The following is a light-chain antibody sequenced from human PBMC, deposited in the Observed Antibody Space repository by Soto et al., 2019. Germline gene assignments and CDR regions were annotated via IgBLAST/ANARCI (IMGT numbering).Light chain of an antibody. Sequence: QTVVTQEPSFSVSPGRTVTLTCGLSSGSVSTSSYPSWYQQTPGQAPRTLIYNTNTRSSGVPDRFSGSILGNKAALTITGAQEDGECDYYCVLYMGSGIWVFGGGTKLTVL. CDR3: VLYMGSGIWV. V-gene: IGLV8-61*01. CDR2: NTN. J-gene: IGLJ3*02. CDR1: SGSVSTSSY.